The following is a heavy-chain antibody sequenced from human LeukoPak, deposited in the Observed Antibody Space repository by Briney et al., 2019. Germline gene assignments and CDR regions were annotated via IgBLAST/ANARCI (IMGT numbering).Heavy chain of an antibody. CDR1: GYTFTGYY. CDR3: ARTEANYYYGSGSYYEYYFDY. V-gene: IGHV1-2*02. Sequence: ASVKVSCKPSGYTFTGYYMRWVRQAPGQGLEWRGWINPNSGGTNYAQKFQGRVTMTTDTSTSTAYMELRSLRSDDTAVYYCARTEANYYYGSGSYYEYYFDYWGQGTLVTVSS. J-gene: IGHJ4*02. D-gene: IGHD3-10*01. CDR2: INPNSGGT.